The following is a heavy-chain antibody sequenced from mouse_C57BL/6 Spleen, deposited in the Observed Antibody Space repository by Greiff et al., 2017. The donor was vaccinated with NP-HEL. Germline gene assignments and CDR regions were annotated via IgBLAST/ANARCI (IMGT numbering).Heavy chain of an antibody. CDR3: ARTLITTVVEYYFDY. Sequence: EVHLVESGGGLVKPGGSLKLSCAASGFTFSDYGMHWVRQAPEKGLEWVAYISSGSSTIYYADTVKGRFTISRDNAKNTLFLQMTSRRSEDTAMYYCARTLITTVVEYYFDYWGQGTTLTVSS. V-gene: IGHV5-17*01. J-gene: IGHJ2*01. D-gene: IGHD1-1*01. CDR2: ISSGSSTI. CDR1: GFTFSDYG.